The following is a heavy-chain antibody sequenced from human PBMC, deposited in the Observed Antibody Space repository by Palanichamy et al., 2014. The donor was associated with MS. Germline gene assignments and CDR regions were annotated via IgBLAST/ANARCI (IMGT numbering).Heavy chain of an antibody. CDR1: GFIFTDYD. CDR3: AQNPPNWGFDF. CDR2: MNCGSGST. J-gene: IGHJ4*02. V-gene: IGHV1-8*01. Sequence: QVHLVQSGAEVKKPGASVKVSCKTSGFIFTDYDINWVRQAAGREPEWMGWMNCGSGSTGYAQKFQGRVTMTRDTSISTAYMELSSLTSDDTAVYYCAQNPPNWGFDFWGQGTLVTVSS. D-gene: IGHD7-27*01.